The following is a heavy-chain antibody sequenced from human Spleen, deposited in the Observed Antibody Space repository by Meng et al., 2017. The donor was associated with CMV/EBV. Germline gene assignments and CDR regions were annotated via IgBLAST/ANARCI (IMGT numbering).Heavy chain of an antibody. D-gene: IGHD5-12*01. CDR1: GFTFSSYA. J-gene: IGHJ4*02. V-gene: IGHV3-23*03. CDR3: AKDFRGYSGFDFYFDY. Sequence: GFTFSSYAMSWVRQAPGKGLEWVSVIYSGGINTNYADSVKGRFTISRDNSKSTLYLQMNSLRAEDTAVYYCAKDFRGYSGFDFYFDYWGQGTLVTVSS. CDR2: IYSGGINT.